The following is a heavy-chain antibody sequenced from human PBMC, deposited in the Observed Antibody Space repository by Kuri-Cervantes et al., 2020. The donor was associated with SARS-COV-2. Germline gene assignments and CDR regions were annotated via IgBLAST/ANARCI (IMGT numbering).Heavy chain of an antibody. CDR1: GYTSTGYY. J-gene: IGHJ6*02. D-gene: IGHD4-11*01. V-gene: IGHV1-2*02. Sequence: ASVKVSCKASGYTSTGYYMHWVRQAPGQGLEWMGWINPNSGGTNYAQKFQGRVTMTRDTSISTAYMELSRLRSDDTAVYYCASNSNYWYYGMDVWGQGTTVTVSS. CDR3: ASNSNYWYYGMDV. CDR2: INPNSGGT.